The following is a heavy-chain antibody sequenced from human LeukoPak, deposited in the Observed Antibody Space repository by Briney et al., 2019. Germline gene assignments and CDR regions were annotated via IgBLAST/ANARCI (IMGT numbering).Heavy chain of an antibody. CDR1: GFTVSSNY. D-gene: IGHD4-17*01. Sequence: GGSLRLSCAASGFTVSSNYMSWVRQAPGKWLEWVSVIYSGGSTYYADSVKGRFTISRDNSKNTLYLQMNSLRAEDTAVYYCAREHDYALDYWGQGTLVTVSS. CDR2: IYSGGST. CDR3: AREHDYALDY. J-gene: IGHJ4*02. V-gene: IGHV3-53*01.